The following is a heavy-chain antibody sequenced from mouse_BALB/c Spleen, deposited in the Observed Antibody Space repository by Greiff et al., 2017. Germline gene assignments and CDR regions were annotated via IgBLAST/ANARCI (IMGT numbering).Heavy chain of an antibody. CDR2: INPYNGDT. CDR1: GYSFTGYF. D-gene: IGHD1-2*01. Sequence: VQLKQSGPELVKPGASVKISCKASGYSFTGYFMNWVMQSHGKSLEWIGRINPYNGDTFYNQKFKGKATLTVDKSSSTAHMELRSLASEDSAVYYCASDGPLRLRIAYWGQGTLVTVSA. CDR3: ASDGPLRLRIAY. V-gene: IGHV1-20*02. J-gene: IGHJ3*01.